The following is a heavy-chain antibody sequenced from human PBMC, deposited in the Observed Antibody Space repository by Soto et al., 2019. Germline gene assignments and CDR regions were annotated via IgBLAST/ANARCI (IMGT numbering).Heavy chain of an antibody. D-gene: IGHD3-10*01. CDR2: INPNSGGT. V-gene: IGHV1-2*04. CDR3: ARRGSASYFYMDV. J-gene: IGHJ6*02. CDR1: GYTFTGYY. Sequence: ASVKVSCKASGYTFTGYYMHWVRQAPGQGLEWMGWINPNSGGTNYAQKFQGWVTMTRDTSISTAYMELSRLRSDDTAVYYCARRGSASYFYMDVWGQGTTVTVSS.